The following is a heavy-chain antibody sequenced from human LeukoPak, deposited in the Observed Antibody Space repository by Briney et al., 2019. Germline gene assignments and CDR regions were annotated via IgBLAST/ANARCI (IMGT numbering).Heavy chain of an antibody. Sequence: GGSLRLSCATSGFSLSLSNYGMHWVRQAPGKGLEWVAVISYDGSNKYYADSVKGRFTISRDNSKNTLYLQMNSLRAEDTAVYYCARGIDPQRWGDSSYYYGMDVWGQGTTVTVSS. V-gene: IGHV3-30*19. CDR3: ARGIDPQRWGDSSYYYGMDV. D-gene: IGHD5-24*01. CDR1: GFSLSLSNYG. CDR2: ISYDGSNK. J-gene: IGHJ6*02.